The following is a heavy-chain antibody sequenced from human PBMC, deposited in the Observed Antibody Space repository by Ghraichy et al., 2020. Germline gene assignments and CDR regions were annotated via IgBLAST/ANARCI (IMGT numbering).Heavy chain of an antibody. V-gene: IGHV4-31*11. CDR2: IFYSGNS. CDR1: GVSIINGGFR. D-gene: IGHD3-10*01. Sequence: SLNISCAVSGVSIINGGFRWTWIRQRPGQCLEWIGHIFYSGNSYYNPSLQSRLTMSVDTSKNQFSLKLRSVTAADTAVYYCARDGAYYLFGMDVWGQGTTVTVSS. CDR3: ARDGAYYLFGMDV. J-gene: IGHJ6*02.